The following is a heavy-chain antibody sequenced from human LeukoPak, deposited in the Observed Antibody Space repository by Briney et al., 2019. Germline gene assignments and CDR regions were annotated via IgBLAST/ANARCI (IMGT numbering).Heavy chain of an antibody. D-gene: IGHD3-10*01. CDR1: GFTAFTFETYG. J-gene: IGHJ4*02. CDR2: ISEGDGRT. V-gene: IGHV3-23*01. CDR3: AKRIGAGNYYRGFDC. Sequence: GGSLRLSCVASGFTAFTFETYGMHWVRQAPGKGLEWVSGISEGDGRTFYANSVKGRFTISRDNSENTLFLQMNSLRAEDAAIYYCAKRIGAGNYYRGFDCRGQGTLVTVSS.